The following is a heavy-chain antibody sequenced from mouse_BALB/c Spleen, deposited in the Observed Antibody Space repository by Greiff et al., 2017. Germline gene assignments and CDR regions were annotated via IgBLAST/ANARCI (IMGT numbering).Heavy chain of an antibody. J-gene: IGHJ2*01. Sequence: VQLQQSGAELVRSGASVKLSCTASGFNIKDYYMHWVKQRPEQGLEWIGWIDPENGDTEYAPKFQGKATITADTSSNTAYLQLSSLTSEDTAVYYCNAGGYFDYWGQGTTLTVSS. CDR2: IDPENGDT. V-gene: IGHV14-4*02. CDR1: GFNIKDYY. CDR3: NAGGYFDY.